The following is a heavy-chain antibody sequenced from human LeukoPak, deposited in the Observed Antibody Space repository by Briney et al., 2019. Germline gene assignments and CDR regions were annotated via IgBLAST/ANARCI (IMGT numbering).Heavy chain of an antibody. V-gene: IGHV1-69*06. CDR3: ARAAHVAVAGTGYNWFDP. Sequence: ASVKVSCKASGGTFSSYAISWVRQAPGQGLEWMGGIIPIFGTANYTQKFHGRVTITADKSTSTAYMELSGLRSEDTAVYYCARAAHVAVAGTGYNWFDPWGQGTLVTVSS. CDR1: GGTFSSYA. J-gene: IGHJ5*02. CDR2: IIPIFGTA. D-gene: IGHD6-19*01.